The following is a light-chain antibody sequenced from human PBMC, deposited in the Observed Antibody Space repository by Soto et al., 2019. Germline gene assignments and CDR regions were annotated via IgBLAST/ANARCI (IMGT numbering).Light chain of an antibody. J-gene: IGKJ4*01. CDR2: AAS. Sequence: DNQMTQSPSSLSASVGDRVTITCRASQNIRGYLNWYQHKAGKAPKLLIYAASTLQTGVPSRFNGSGSGTDFSLTISSLQPDDFASYFCQQSYTSPPTFGGGTKVDIK. CDR3: QQSYTSPPT. CDR1: QNIRGY. V-gene: IGKV1-39*01.